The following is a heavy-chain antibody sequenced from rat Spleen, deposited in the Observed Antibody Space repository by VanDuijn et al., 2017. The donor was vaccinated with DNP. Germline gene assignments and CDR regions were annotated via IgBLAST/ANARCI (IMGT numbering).Heavy chain of an antibody. CDR3: ATSGYGYDGYPFAY. V-gene: IGHV5S10*01. D-gene: IGHD1-12*03. J-gene: IGHJ3*01. Sequence: EVQLVESGGGLVQPGRSLKLSCAASGFTFSDYNMAWVRQAPKKGLEWVAITIYDGSRTHYRDSVKGRFTISRDNAKNTLFLQMDSLRSEDTATYYCATSGYGYDGYPFAYWGQGTLVTVSS. CDR2: TIYDGSRT. CDR1: GFTFSDYN.